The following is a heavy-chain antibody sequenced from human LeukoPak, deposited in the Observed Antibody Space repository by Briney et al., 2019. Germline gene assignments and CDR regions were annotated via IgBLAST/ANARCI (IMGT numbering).Heavy chain of an antibody. CDR1: GGSISSSSYY. D-gene: IGHD4-17*01. CDR2: IYYSGST. J-gene: IGHJ4*02. Sequence: SETLSLTCTVSGGSISSSSYYWGWIRQPPGKGLEWIGSIYYSGSTYYNPSLKSRVTISVDTSKNQFSLKLSSVTAAGTAVYYCARQYAGSYGDYTLPWYFDYWGQGTLVTVSS. CDR3: ARQYAGSYGDYTLPWYFDY. V-gene: IGHV4-39*01.